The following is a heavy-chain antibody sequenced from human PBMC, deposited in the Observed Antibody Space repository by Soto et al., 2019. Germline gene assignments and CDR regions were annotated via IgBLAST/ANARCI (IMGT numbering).Heavy chain of an antibody. J-gene: IGHJ4*02. D-gene: IGHD3-22*01. Sequence: ASVKVSCKASGYTFTCYYMHWVRQAPGQGLEWMGIINPSGGSTSYAQKFQGRVTMTRDTSTSTVYMELSSLRSEDTAVYYCAREEAEYDSSGYYYNRFDYWGQGTLVTVSS. V-gene: IGHV1-46*01. CDR3: AREEAEYDSSGYYYNRFDY. CDR1: GYTFTCYY. CDR2: INPSGGST.